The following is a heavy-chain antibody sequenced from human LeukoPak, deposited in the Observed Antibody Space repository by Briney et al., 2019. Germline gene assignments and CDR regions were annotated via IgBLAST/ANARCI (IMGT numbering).Heavy chain of an antibody. J-gene: IGHJ6*02. Sequence: SETLSLTCTVSGLSISSYYWSWIRQPPGKGLEWIGYIYHSGSTNYNPSLKSRVTISVDTSKNQFSLKLSSVTAADTAVYYCARARSYYYYGMDVWGQGTTVTVSS. CDR2: IYHSGST. V-gene: IGHV4-59*08. CDR3: ARARSYYYYGMDV. CDR1: GLSISSYY. D-gene: IGHD6-6*01.